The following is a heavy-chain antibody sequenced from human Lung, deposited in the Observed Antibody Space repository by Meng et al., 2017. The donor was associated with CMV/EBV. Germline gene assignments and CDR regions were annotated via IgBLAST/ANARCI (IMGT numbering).Heavy chain of an antibody. V-gene: IGHV3-21*01. CDR1: GFTFSTYS. J-gene: IGHJ3*02. CDR3: AIYCSTTTCPPGHDAFDI. D-gene: IGHD2-2*01. CDR2: ITSSSSYI. Sequence: GGSLRLXCAASGFTFSTYSMNWVRQAPGKGLEWVSFITSSSSYIYYADSVRGRFTISRDNAKNSLYLQMNSLRAEDTAVYYCAIYCSTTTCPPGHDAFDIWXQGTXVTVSS.